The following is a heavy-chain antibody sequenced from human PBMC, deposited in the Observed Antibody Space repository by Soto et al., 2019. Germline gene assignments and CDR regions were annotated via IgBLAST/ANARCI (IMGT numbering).Heavy chain of an antibody. V-gene: IGHV1-2*04. CDR2: INPNSGGT. CDR3: ARAMYTVNNYPFDY. D-gene: IGHD4-17*01. CDR1: GYTFTGYY. Sequence: ASVKVSCKASGYTFTGYYMHWVRQAPGQGLEWMGWINPNSGGTNYAQKFQGWVTMTRDTSISTAYMELSRLRSDDTAVYYCARAMYTVNNYPFDYWGQGTLVTVSS. J-gene: IGHJ4*02.